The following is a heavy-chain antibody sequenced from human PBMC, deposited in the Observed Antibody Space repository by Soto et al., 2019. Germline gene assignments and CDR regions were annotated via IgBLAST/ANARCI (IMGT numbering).Heavy chain of an antibody. CDR2: ILGTGKDT. CDR1: GFNFSYNA. J-gene: IGHJ4*02. V-gene: IGHV3-23*01. Sequence: EVQLLESGGDLVQPGGSLRLSCVASGFNFSYNAMTWVRQAPGKGLEWVSTILGTGKDTYYADSVKGRFTISRDTSKNTLYLQMNSLRTDDTAVYYCARDLGKYDRHYFDNWGQGTLVTVSS. CDR3: ARDLGKYDRHYFDN. D-gene: IGHD3-9*01.